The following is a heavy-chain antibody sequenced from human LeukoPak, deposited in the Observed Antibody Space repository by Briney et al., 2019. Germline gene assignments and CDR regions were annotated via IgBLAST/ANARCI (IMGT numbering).Heavy chain of an antibody. CDR3: ARDSGYCSSTSCYPNWFDP. D-gene: IGHD2-2*01. CDR1: GYTFTSYG. J-gene: IGHJ5*02. V-gene: IGHV1-18*01. CDR2: ISAYNGNT. Sequence: ASVTVSCKASGYTFTSYGISWVRQAPGQGLEWMGWISAYNGNTNYAQKLQGRVTMTTDTSTSTAYMELRSLRPDDTAVYYCARDSGYCSSTSCYPNWFDPWGQGTLVTVSS.